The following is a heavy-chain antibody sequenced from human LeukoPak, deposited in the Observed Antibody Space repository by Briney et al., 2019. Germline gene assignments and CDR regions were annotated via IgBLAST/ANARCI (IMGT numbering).Heavy chain of an antibody. D-gene: IGHD3-22*01. V-gene: IGHV4-34*01. CDR3: ARGRQDVTMIVVIMTAVSYYLDV. CDR1: GGSFSGYY. J-gene: IGHJ6*03. CDR2: MNSSGST. Sequence: PSETLSLTCAVYGGSFSGYYWTWIRHTPEKGLEWIGEMNSSGSTNYNPSLKSRVTISVDTSKSQFSLTLSSVTAADTAVYYCARGRQDVTMIVVIMTAVSYYLDVWGKGTTVTVS.